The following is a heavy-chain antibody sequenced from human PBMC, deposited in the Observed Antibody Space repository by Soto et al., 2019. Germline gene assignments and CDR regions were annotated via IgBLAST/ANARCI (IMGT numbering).Heavy chain of an antibody. CDR3: ARASSFRGDFDI. D-gene: IGHD2-21*01. CDR2: IYHAGSP. Sequence: QVQLQESGPGLVKPSGTLSLTCVVSGGSIRSSSWWTWLRQSPGKGLEWIGEIYHAGSPNYNPSFQSRVTISADNSKNFFSLTLTSVTAADTAIYYCARASSFRGDFDIWGQGTAVTVSS. V-gene: IGHV4-4*02. J-gene: IGHJ3*02. CDR1: GGSIRSSSW.